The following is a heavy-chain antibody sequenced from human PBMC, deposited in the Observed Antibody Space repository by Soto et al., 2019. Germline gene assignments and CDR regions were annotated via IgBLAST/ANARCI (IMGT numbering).Heavy chain of an antibody. V-gene: IGHV3-30-3*01. J-gene: IGHJ1*01. Sequence: PVGYLRVSWAASGFTFSSYSMHGVRQAPGKGLEWVAVISYDGSNKYYADSVKGRFTISRDNSKNTLYLQMNSLRAEDTAVYDGARGGYYYNFHDRGQGSSVTLSS. CDR3: ARGGYYYNFHD. D-gene: IGHD3-22*01. CDR1: GFTFSSYS. CDR2: ISYDGSNK.